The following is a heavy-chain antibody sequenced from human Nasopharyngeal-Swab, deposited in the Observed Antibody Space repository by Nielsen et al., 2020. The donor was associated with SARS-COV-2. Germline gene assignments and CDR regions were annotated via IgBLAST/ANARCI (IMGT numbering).Heavy chain of an antibody. Sequence: SVKVSCKASGGTFSSYAISWVRQAPGQGLEWMGRIIPILGIANYAQKFQGRVTITADKSTSTAYMELSSLRSEDTAVYYCARGTMVRGVIISDPLYWSQGTLVTVSS. D-gene: IGHD3-10*01. CDR3: ARGTMVRGVIISDPLY. CDR2: IIPILGIA. V-gene: IGHV1-69*04. CDR1: GGTFSSYA. J-gene: IGHJ4*02.